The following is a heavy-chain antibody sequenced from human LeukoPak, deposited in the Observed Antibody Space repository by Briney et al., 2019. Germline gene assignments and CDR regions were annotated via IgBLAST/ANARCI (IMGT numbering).Heavy chain of an antibody. CDR3: ARAGDSGSLLLDFDY. V-gene: IGHV1-69*05. J-gene: IGHJ4*02. CDR2: IIPIFGTA. Sequence: ASVKVSCKASGGTFSSYAISWVRQAPGQGLEWMGGIIPIFGTANYAQKFQGRVTITTDESTSTAYMELSSLRSEDTAVYYCARAGDSGSLLLDFDYWGQGTLVTASS. CDR1: GGTFSSYA. D-gene: IGHD1-26*01.